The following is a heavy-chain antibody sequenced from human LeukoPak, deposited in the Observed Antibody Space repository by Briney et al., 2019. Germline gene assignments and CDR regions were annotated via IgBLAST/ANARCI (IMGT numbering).Heavy chain of an antibody. V-gene: IGHV3-7*05. J-gene: IGHJ5*02. CDR1: GFNFSDSY. D-gene: IGHD4-23*01. Sequence: GGSLRLSCAASGFNFSDSYMSWIRQAPGKGLEWVANINQDGSEKYYVDSVKGRFTISRDNAKNSLYLQMNNLRAEETAATCCASSGGNNWRKNYNGFDPWGQGTLVTVSS. CDR3: ASSGGNNWRKNYNGFDP. CDR2: INQDGSEK.